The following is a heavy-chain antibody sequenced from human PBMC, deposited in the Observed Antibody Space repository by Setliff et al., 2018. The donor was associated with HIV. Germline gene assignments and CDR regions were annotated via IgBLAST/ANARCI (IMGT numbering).Heavy chain of an antibody. V-gene: IGHV1-8*02. CDR3: ARGADYLGIPSYYYYYMDV. CDR1: GYTFTSYD. D-gene: IGHD7-27*01. J-gene: IGHJ6*03. Sequence: ASVKVSWKASGYTFTSYDVYWVRQATGQGLEWMGWMNPNSGNTGYAQKFQGRVAMTRNTSKSTAYMELSSLRSGDTAVYYCARGADYLGIPSYYYYYMDVWGKGTTVTVSS. CDR2: MNPNSGNT.